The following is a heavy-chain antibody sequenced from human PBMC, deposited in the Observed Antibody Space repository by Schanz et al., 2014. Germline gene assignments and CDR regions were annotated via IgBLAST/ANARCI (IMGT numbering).Heavy chain of an antibody. D-gene: IGHD1-26*01. CDR1: GFSFDDYT. V-gene: IGHV3-43*01. CDR3: AKDSRGSSFDMDV. J-gene: IGHJ6*02. CDR2: IDRDGGHT. Sequence: EVQLVESGGVVAQPGGSLRLSCAASGFSFDDYTMHWVRQAPGKGLEWVSLIDRDGGHTYYADSVKGRFTISRDNSKNSLYLQINSLRTEDTALYYCAKDSRGSSFDMDVWGQGTTVTVSS.